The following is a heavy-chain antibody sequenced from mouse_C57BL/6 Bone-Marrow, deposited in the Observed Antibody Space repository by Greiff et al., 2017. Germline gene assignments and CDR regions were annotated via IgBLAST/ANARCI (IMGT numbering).Heavy chain of an antibody. Sequence: EVQLQQSGPELVKPGASVKISCKASGYTFTDYYMNWVKQSPGKSLEWIGDINPKNGGTSYNQQFTGKDTLTVDTSSSTAYMELRSLTSEDSAVYYCAGTDNYDDYDMDYWGQGTSVTVSS. CDR2: INPKNGGT. V-gene: IGHV1-26*01. CDR1: GYTFTDYY. D-gene: IGHD2-12*01. J-gene: IGHJ4*01. CDR3: AGTDNYDDYDMDY.